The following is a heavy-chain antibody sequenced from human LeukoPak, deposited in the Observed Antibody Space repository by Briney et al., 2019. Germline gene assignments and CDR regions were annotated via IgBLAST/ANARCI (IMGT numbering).Heavy chain of an antibody. D-gene: IGHD2-2*01. CDR3: ARASSTSCHF. V-gene: IGHV3-74*01. CDR2: IHSDGST. Sequence: PGGSLGLSCAASGFTFSSYWMHWVRQAPGKGLVWVSRIHSDGSTNYADSVKGRFTISRNNAKNTLYLQMNSLRAEDTAVYYCARASSTSCHFWGQGTLVTVSS. CDR1: GFTFSSYW. J-gene: IGHJ4*02.